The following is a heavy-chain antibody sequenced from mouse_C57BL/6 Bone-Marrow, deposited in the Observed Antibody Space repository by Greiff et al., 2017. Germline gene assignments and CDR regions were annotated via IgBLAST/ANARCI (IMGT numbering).Heavy chain of an antibody. CDR1: GYSITSGYY. Sequence: DVKLQESGPGLVKPSQSLSLTCSVTGYSITSGYYWNWIRQFPGNKLEWMGYISYDGSNNYNPSLKNRISITRDTSKNQFFLKLNSVTTEDTATYYCARRGYGYDGAWFAYWGQGTLVTVSA. CDR2: ISYDGSN. D-gene: IGHD2-2*01. V-gene: IGHV3-6*01. J-gene: IGHJ3*01. CDR3: ARRGYGYDGAWFAY.